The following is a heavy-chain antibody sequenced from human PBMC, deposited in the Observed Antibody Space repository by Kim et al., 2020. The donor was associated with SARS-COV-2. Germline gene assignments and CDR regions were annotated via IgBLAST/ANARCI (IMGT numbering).Heavy chain of an antibody. V-gene: IGHV4-31*03. Sequence: SETLSLTCTVSGGSISSGGYYWSWIRQHPGKGLEWIGYIYYSGSTHYNPSLKSRVTISVDTSKNQFSLKLSSVTAADTAVYYCARGADFWSGYPPGGWFDPWGQGTLVTVSS. CDR2: IYYSGST. D-gene: IGHD3-3*01. CDR1: GGSISSGGYY. J-gene: IGHJ5*02. CDR3: ARGADFWSGYPPGGWFDP.